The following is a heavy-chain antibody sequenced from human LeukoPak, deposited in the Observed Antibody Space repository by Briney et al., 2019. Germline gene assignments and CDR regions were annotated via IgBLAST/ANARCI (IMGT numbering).Heavy chain of an antibody. J-gene: IGHJ4*02. CDR3: ARFPRGWYPDY. Sequence: ASVKVSCKASGYTFTSYAMNWVRQAPGQGLEWMGWMDPNSDNTGYAQKFQGRITMTRNTSISTAYMELSSLRSEDTAVYYCARFPRGWYPDYWGQGTLVTVSS. D-gene: IGHD6-19*01. CDR1: GYTFTSYA. CDR2: MDPNSDNT. V-gene: IGHV1-8*02.